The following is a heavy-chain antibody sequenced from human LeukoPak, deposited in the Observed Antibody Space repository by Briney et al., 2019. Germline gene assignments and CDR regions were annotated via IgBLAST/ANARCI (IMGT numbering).Heavy chain of an antibody. CDR1: GFTFSGSA. Sequence: GGSLKLPCAASGFTFSGSAMHWVRQASGEGLEWVGRIRSKANNYATAYAVSVKGRFTISRDDSKNTAYLLMNSLKIEDTAVYYCTRPGFNRGNYNWGQGTLVTVSS. V-gene: IGHV3-73*01. CDR3: TRPGFNRGNYN. J-gene: IGHJ4*02. CDR2: IRSKANNYAT. D-gene: IGHD1-7*01.